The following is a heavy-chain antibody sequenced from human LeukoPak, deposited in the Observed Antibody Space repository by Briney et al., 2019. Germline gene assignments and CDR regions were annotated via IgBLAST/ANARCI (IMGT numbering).Heavy chain of an antibody. CDR2: ISSSSSTI. V-gene: IGHV3-48*01. J-gene: IGHJ4*02. CDR3: AKDRVYGSGEESFDY. CDR1: GFTFSSYA. Sequence: GGSLRLSCAASGFTFSSYAMSWVRQAPGKGLEWVSYISSSSSTIYYADSVKGRFTISRDNAKNSLYLQMNSLRAEDTAVHYCAKDRVYGSGEESFDYWGQGTLVTVSS. D-gene: IGHD3-10*01.